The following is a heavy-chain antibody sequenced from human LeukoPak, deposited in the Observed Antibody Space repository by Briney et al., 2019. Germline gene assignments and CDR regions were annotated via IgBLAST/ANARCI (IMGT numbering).Heavy chain of an antibody. J-gene: IGHJ3*02. CDR1: GGSISGGGYS. V-gene: IGHV4-30-2*01. CDR2: IYHSGST. D-gene: IGHD3-16*01. CDR3: ARTYYDYVWGVGAFDI. Sequence: PSETLSLTCAVSGGSISGGGYSWSWIRQPPGKGLEWIGYIYHSGSTYYNPSLKSRVTISVDRSKNQFSLKLSSVTAADTAVYYCARTYYDYVWGVGAFDIWGQGTMVTVSS.